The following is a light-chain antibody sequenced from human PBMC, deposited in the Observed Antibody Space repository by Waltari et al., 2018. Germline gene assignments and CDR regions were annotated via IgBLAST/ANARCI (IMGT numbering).Light chain of an antibody. Sequence: NFMLTQPHSVSESLGKTVTISCTGSGANIANNNVHCHQQRPGSAPTTVIYEDNRRPSGVPDRFSGSIDSSSSSASLTISGLKTEDEADYYCQSYDHNNVLFGGGTKLTVL. CDR2: EDN. J-gene: IGLJ2*01. V-gene: IGLV6-57*02. CDR3: QSYDHNNVL. CDR1: GANIANNN.